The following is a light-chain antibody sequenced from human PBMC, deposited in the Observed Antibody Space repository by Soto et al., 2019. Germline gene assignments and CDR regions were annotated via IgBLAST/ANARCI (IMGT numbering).Light chain of an antibody. CDR3: QQYHDWPPIT. V-gene: IGKV3-15*01. CDR1: QSVSSD. CDR2: VAS. J-gene: IGKJ3*01. Sequence: EIVMTQSPATLSVSPGEGVTLSCRASQSVSSDLAWYQQKPGQSPRLLMYVASTRATDIPARFSGGGSGTEFTLSISSLQSEDVAIYFCQQYHDWPPITFGPGTKVDIK.